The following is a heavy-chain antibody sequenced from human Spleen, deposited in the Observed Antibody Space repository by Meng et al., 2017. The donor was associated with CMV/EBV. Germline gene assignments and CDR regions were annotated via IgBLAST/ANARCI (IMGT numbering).Heavy chain of an antibody. V-gene: IGHV3-23*03. D-gene: IGHD6-6*01. CDR2: IYSGGSST. Sequence: GESLKISCAASGFTFSSYSMSWVRQAPGKGLEWVSVIYSGGSSTSYADPMKGRFTISRDNSKNTLFLQMNSLRAGDTAVYYCAKDTRTGGVALRPTGYGMDVWGQGTTVTVSS. CDR1: GFTFSSYS. J-gene: IGHJ6*02. CDR3: AKDTRTGGVALRPTGYGMDV.